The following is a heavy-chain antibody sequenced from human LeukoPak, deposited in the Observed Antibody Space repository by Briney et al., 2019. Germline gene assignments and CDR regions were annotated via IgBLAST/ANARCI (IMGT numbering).Heavy chain of an antibody. Sequence: GGSLRLSGAASGFTFSSYAMSWVRQAPGKGLEWVSSISGSGGSTYYADSVKGRFTISRDNSKNTLYLQMNSLRAEDTAVYYCAKAPAGGYCSGGSCYLPPYYFDYWGQGTLVTVSS. V-gene: IGHV3-23*01. CDR1: GFTFSSYA. D-gene: IGHD2-15*01. CDR2: ISGSGGST. J-gene: IGHJ4*02. CDR3: AKAPAGGYCSGGSCYLPPYYFDY.